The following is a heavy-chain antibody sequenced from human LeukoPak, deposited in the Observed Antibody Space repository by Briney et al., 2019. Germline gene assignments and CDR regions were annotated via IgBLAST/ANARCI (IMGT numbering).Heavy chain of an antibody. CDR2: INPSGGST. J-gene: IGHJ5*01. Sequence: ASVKVSCKASGYTFTSYYMHWVRQAPGQGLEWMGIINPSGGSTSYAQKFQGRVTMTRDMSTSTVYMELSSLRSEDTAVYYCARKKYPYYSDSRGPFDSWGQGTLVTVSS. V-gene: IGHV1-46*01. CDR1: GYTFTSYY. CDR3: ARKKYPYYSDSRGPFDS. D-gene: IGHD3-22*01.